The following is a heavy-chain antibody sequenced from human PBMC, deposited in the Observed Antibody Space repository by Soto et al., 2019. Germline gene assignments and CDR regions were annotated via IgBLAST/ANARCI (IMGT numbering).Heavy chain of an antibody. Sequence: ASVKVSCKASGYTFTSYGISWVRQAPGQGLEWMGWISAYNGNTNYAQKLQGRVTMTTDTSTSTAYKELRSLRSDDTAVYYCAGYSSGWYWFDPWGQGTLVTVSS. CDR2: ISAYNGNT. J-gene: IGHJ5*02. V-gene: IGHV1-18*01. D-gene: IGHD6-19*01. CDR1: GYTFTSYG. CDR3: AGYSSGWYWFDP.